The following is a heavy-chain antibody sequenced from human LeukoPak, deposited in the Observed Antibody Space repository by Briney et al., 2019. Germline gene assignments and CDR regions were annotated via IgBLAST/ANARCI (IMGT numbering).Heavy chain of an antibody. V-gene: IGHV4-61*08. CDR3: AREYYYDSTRYWYFDL. CDR1: GFSVSGGGYY. Sequence: SETLSLTCSVSGFSVSGGGYYWTWIRQTPGKGLEWIGFVSYSGTSEYNPSLKSRVTISVDTSKNEFFLTYTSLTAADTAVYYCAREYYYDSTRYWYFDLWGRGTLVTVSS. J-gene: IGHJ2*01. CDR2: VSYSGTS. D-gene: IGHD3-22*01.